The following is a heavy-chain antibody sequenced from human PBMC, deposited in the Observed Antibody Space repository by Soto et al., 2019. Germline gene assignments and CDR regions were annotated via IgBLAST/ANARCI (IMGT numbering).Heavy chain of an antibody. Sequence: SETLSLTCTVSGGSISSGDYYWSWIRQPPGKGLGWIGYIYYSGSTYYNPSLKSRLTISVDTSKNLFSLKLSSVTAADTAVYYCARVNYDSSGYYYGMDVWGQGTTVTVSS. CDR3: ARVNYDSSGYYYGMDV. V-gene: IGHV4-30-4*01. J-gene: IGHJ6*02. D-gene: IGHD3-22*01. CDR2: IYYSGST. CDR1: GGSISSGDYY.